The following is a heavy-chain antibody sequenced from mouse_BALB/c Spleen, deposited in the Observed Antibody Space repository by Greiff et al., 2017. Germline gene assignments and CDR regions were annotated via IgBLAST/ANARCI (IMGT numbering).Heavy chain of an antibody. D-gene: IGHD1-1*01. V-gene: IGHV2-6-7*01. CDR3: ARVPNYCGSSYQYFDV. CDR1: GFSLTGYG. Sequence: ESGPGLVAPSQSLSITCTVSGFSLTGYGVNWVRQPPGKGLEWLGMIWGDGSTDYNSALKSRLSISKDNSTSQVFLRMNSLQTGDTATYYCARVPNYCGSSYQYFDVWGAGTTVTVSS. J-gene: IGHJ1*01. CDR2: IWGDGST.